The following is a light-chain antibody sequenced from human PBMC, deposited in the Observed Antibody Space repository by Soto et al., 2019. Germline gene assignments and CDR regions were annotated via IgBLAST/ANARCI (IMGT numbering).Light chain of an antibody. CDR2: NSN. V-gene: IGLV1-44*01. J-gene: IGLJ1*01. Sequence: QSVLSQPPSASGTPGQTVIISCSGSRSDIGSNFVNWYQHLPGTAPKLLIYNSNQRPSGVPDRFSGSKSGTSASLAISGLQSEDEAHYPCAAWDASLTGPVFGTGTKVTV. CDR1: RSDIGSNF. CDR3: AAWDASLTGPV.